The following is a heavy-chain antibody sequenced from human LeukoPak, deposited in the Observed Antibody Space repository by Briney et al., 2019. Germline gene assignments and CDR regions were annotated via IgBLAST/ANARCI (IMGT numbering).Heavy chain of an antibody. Sequence: GASVKVSCKASGGTFSSYAISWVRQAPGQGLEWMGGIIPIFGTANYAQKFQGRVTITADKSTSTAYMELSSLRSEDTAVYYCAREDSSGYFGAFDIWGQGTMVTVSS. CDR1: GGTFSSYA. V-gene: IGHV1-69*06. J-gene: IGHJ3*02. D-gene: IGHD3-22*01. CDR2: IIPIFGTA. CDR3: AREDSSGYFGAFDI.